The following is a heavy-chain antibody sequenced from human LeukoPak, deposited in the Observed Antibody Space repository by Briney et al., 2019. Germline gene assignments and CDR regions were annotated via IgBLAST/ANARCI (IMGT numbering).Heavy chain of an antibody. V-gene: IGHV3-9*01. D-gene: IGHD6-19*01. Sequence: GGSLRLSCAGSGFSFDEFAMHRVRQAPGKGLEWVSGIGWNSDDIGYADSVRGRFSVSRDNAQNSLYLEMHRLRPEDTAFYYCAKDGDPLYCSGWYRFWGQGILVT. CDR1: GFSFDEFA. CDR2: IGWNSDDI. J-gene: IGHJ4*02. CDR3: AKDGDPLYCSGWYRF.